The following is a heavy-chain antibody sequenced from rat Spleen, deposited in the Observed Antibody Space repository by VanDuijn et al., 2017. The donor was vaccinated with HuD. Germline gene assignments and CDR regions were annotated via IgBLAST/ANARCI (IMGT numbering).Heavy chain of an antibody. CDR1: GFTFSDYY. CDR3: TRDDYYSAVFDY. Sequence: EVQLVESGGGLVQPGRSLKLSCAASGFTFSDYYMAWVRQAPKKGLEWVASISPSGGSTYYPDSVKGRFTISRDNAKITLYLQMNSLKSEDTATYYCTRDDYYSAVFDYWGQGVMVTVSS. V-gene: IGHV5S23*01. D-gene: IGHD1-1*01. J-gene: IGHJ2*01. CDR2: ISPSGGST.